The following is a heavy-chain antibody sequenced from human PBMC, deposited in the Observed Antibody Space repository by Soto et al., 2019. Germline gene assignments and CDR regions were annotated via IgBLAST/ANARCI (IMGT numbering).Heavy chain of an antibody. CDR2: IDWDDDK. CDR3: ARIRAGYSSSWYSNYYGMDV. J-gene: IGHJ6*02. CDR1: GFSLSTSGMC. V-gene: IGHV2-70*11. D-gene: IGHD6-13*01. Sequence: SGPTLRNPTQTLTLTCTFSGFSLSTSGMCVSWIRQPPGKALEWLARIDWDDDKYYSTSLKTRLTISKDTSKNQVVLTMTNMDPVDTATYYCARIRAGYSSSWYSNYYGMDVWGQGTTVTVSS.